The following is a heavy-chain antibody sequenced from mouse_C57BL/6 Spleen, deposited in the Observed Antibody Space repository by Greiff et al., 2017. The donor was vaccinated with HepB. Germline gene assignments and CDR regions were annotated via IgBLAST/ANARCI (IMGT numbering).Heavy chain of an antibody. CDR3: ARGIRGYFDV. CDR1: GYTFTSYW. J-gene: IGHJ1*03. D-gene: IGHD2-12*01. V-gene: IGHV1-69*01. CDR2: IDPSDSYT. Sequence: QVQLQQPGAELVMPGASVKLSCKASGYTFTSYWMHWVKQRPGQGLEWIGEIDPSDSYTNYNQKFKGKSTLTVDKSSSTAYMQLSSLTSEDSAVYDCARGIRGYFDVWGTGTTVTVSA.